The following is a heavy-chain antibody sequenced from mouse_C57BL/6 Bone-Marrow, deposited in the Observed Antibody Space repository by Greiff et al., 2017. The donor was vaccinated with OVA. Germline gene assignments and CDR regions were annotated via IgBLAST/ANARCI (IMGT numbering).Heavy chain of an antibody. V-gene: IGHV5-15*01. Sequence: EVNVVESGGGLVQPGGSLKLSCAASGFTFSDYGMAWVRQAPRKGPEWVAFISNLAYSIYYADTVTGRFTIFRENAKNTLYLEMSSLRSEDTAMYYCARRGDGFWYFDVWGTGTTVTVSS. J-gene: IGHJ1*03. CDR3: ARRGDGFWYFDV. CDR1: GFTFSDYG. CDR2: ISNLAYSI. D-gene: IGHD2-3*01.